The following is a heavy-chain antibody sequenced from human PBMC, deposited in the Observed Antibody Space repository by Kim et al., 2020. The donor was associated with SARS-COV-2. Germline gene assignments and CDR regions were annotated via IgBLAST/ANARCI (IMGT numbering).Heavy chain of an antibody. CDR3: AKTDILTGYLGITGTTALDY. Sequence: GGSLRLSCAASGFTFSSYAMSWVRQAPGKGLEWVSAISGSGGSTYYADSVKGRFTISRDNSKNTLYLQMNSLRAEDTAVYYCAKTDILTGYLGITGTTALDYWGQGTLVTVSS. D-gene: IGHD3-9*01. V-gene: IGHV3-23*01. J-gene: IGHJ4*02. CDR2: ISGSGGST. CDR1: GFTFSSYA.